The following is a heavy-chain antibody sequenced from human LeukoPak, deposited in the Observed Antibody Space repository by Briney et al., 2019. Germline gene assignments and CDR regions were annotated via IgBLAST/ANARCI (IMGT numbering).Heavy chain of an antibody. J-gene: IGHJ3*02. V-gene: IGHV1-18*01. Sequence: ASVKVSCKASGYTFTSYGISWVRQAPGQGLEWMGWISAYNGNTNYAQKLQGRVTMATDTSTSTAYMELRSLRSDDTAVYYCARGVRGWELLRGAFDIWGQGTMVTVSS. CDR1: GYTFTSYG. D-gene: IGHD2-15*01. CDR3: ARGVRGWELLRGAFDI. CDR2: ISAYNGNT.